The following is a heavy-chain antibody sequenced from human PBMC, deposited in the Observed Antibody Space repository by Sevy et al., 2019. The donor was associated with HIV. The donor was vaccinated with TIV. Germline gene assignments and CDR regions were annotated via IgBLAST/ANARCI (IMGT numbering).Heavy chain of an antibody. J-gene: IGHJ4*02. V-gene: IGHV3-30*04. CDR2: ISYDGSNK. D-gene: IGHD5-12*01. Sequence: GGSLGLSCAASGFTFSSYAMHWVRQAPGKGLEWVAVISYDGSNKYYADSVKGRFTISRDNSKNTLYLQMNSLRAEDTAVYYCARDAPDSGYDAWGQGTLVTVSS. CDR3: ARDAPDSGYDA. CDR1: GFTFSSYA.